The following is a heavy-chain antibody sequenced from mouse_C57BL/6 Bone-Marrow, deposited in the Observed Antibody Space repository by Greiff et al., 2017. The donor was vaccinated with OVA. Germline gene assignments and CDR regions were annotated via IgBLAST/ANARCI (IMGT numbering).Heavy chain of an antibody. J-gene: IGHJ2*01. CDR3: AREGFTTPYFDY. D-gene: IGHD1-1*01. CDR2: IDPSDSYT. Sequence: QVQLQQPGAELVMPGASVKLSCKASGYTFTSYWMHWVKQRPGQGLEWIGEIDPSDSYTNYNQTFKGKSTLTVDKSSSTAYMQLSSLTSEDSAVYYCAREGFTTPYFDYWGQGTTLTVSS. CDR1: GYTFTSYW. V-gene: IGHV1-69*01.